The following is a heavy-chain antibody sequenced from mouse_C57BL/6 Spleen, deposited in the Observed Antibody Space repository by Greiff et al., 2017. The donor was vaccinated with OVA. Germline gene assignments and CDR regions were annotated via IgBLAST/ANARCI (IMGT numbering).Heavy chain of an antibody. CDR1: GYSITSGYY. V-gene: IGHV3-6*01. D-gene: IGHD1-1*01. Sequence: EVKLVEPGPGLVKPSQSLSLTCSVTGYSITSGYYWNWIRQFPGNKLEWMGYISYDGSNNYNPSLKNRISITRDTSTNQFFLKLNSVTTEDTATYYCARDAGSLDYWGQGTTLTVSS. CDR2: ISYDGSN. J-gene: IGHJ2*01. CDR3: ARDAGSLDY.